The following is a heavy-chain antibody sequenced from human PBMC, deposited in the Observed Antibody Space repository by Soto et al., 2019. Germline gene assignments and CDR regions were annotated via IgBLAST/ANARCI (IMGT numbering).Heavy chain of an antibody. CDR1: GYTFTSYG. J-gene: IGHJ5*02. D-gene: IGHD6-19*01. Sequence: QVQLVQSGAEVKKPGASVKVSCKASGYTFTSYGISWVRQAPGQGLEWMGWISAYNGNTNYAQKLQGRVTMTTDTSTSTAYMELRSMRSDDTAGYYCAAVPPASYSSGWYLTPQFDPWGPGTLVTVSS. CDR2: ISAYNGNT. V-gene: IGHV1-18*01. CDR3: AAVPPASYSSGWYLTPQFDP.